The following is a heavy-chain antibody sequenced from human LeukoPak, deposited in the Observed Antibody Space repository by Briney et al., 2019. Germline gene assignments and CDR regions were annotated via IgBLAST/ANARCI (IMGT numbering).Heavy chain of an antibody. CDR3: ATMVQGVYTYFGS. Sequence: SETLSLTCTVSGDSISSYYWSWIRQPPGKGLEWIGYIYYRGSTNYNPSLKSRVTISVDTSKNQFSLKLTSVTAADTAVYYCATMVQGVYTYFGSWGQGNLVAVSP. J-gene: IGHJ4*02. D-gene: IGHD3-10*01. V-gene: IGHV4-59*01. CDR1: GDSISSYY. CDR2: IYYRGST.